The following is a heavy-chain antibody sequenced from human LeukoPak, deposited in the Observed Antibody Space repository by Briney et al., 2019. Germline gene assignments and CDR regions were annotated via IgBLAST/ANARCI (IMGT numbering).Heavy chain of an antibody. CDR2: MNPISGYT. CDR1: GYTFTNYN. Sequence: ASVKVSSKASGYTFTNYNVNWVRQAPGQGREWMGWMNPISGYTGYAQKFQGRVTMTRDTSISTAYMELSSLRSEDTAVYYCARGLDGDLLDYNCSASWGQGTRVTVSS. D-gene: IGHD4-17*01. J-gene: IGHJ5*01. V-gene: IGHV1-8*01. CDR3: ARGLDGDLLDYNCSAS.